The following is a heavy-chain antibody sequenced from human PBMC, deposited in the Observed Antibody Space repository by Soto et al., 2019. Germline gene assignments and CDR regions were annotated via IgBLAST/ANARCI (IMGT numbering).Heavy chain of an antibody. J-gene: IGHJ6*02. Sequence: PGGSLRLSCAASGFTFDYYAMHWVRQAPGKGLEWVSGISGNSGYIGYAESVKGRFTISRDNAKNSVYLQMTSLRAEDTALYYCXKSYYYGSGSNPYGLDVWGQGTTVTVSS. CDR3: XKSYYYGSGSNPYGLDV. CDR1: GFTFDYYA. D-gene: IGHD3-10*01. CDR2: ISGNSGYI. V-gene: IGHV3-9*01.